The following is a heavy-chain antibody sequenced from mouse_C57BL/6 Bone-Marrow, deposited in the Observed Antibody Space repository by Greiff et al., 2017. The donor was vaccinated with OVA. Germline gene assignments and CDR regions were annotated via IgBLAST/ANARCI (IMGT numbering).Heavy chain of an antibody. D-gene: IGHD2-2*01. CDR3: ARGGGYYDAMDY. V-gene: IGHV5-4*03. CDR2: ISDGGSYT. CDR1: GFTFSSYA. Sequence: EVMLVESGGGLVKPGGSLKLSCAASGFTFSSYAMSWVRQTPEKRLEWVATISDGGSYTYYPDNVKGRFTISRDNAKNNLYLQMSHLKSEDTAMYYCARGGGYYDAMDYWGQGTSVTVSS. J-gene: IGHJ4*01.